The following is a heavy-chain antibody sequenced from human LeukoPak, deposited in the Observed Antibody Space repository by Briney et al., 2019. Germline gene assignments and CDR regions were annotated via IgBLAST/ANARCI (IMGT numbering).Heavy chain of an antibody. CDR2: IKSKTDSGTT. CDR1: GFTFSNAW. Sequence: GGSLRLSCAASGFTFSNAWMSWVRQAPGKGLEWVGRIKSKTDSGTTDYAAPVKGRFTISRDDSKNTLYLQMNSLKFEDTAVYYRTTAPAQSDYWGQGTLVTVSS. J-gene: IGHJ4*02. V-gene: IGHV3-15*01. CDR3: TTAPAQSDY. D-gene: IGHD2-2*01.